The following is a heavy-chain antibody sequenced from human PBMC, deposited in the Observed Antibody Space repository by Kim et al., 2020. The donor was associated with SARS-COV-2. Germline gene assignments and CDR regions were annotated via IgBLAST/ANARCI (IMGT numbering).Heavy chain of an antibody. CDR3: ARFLGLLAATPRYYFDY. V-gene: IGHV4-34*01. Sequence: SETLSLTCAVYGGSFSGYYWSWIRQPPGKGLEWIGEINHSGSTNYNPSLKSRVTISVDTSKNQFSLKLSSVTAADTAVYYCARFLGLLAATPRYYFDYWGQGTLVTVSS. CDR2: INHSGST. J-gene: IGHJ4*02. CDR1: GGSFSGYY. D-gene: IGHD2-15*01.